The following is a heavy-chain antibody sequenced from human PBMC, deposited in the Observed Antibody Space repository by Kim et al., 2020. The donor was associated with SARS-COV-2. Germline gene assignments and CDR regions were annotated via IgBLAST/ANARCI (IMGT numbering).Heavy chain of an antibody. Sequence: GGSLRLSCAASGFTLSSYDMHWVRQAPGKGLEWVALISSDGSNKYSADSVKGRFTISRDNSKNTMYQQMNRLRAEDTALYYCASTPGYEYVWRSSHGIRSAGNYYYYYATDVWSQGTTVTVSS. V-gene: IGHV3-33*05. CDR2: ISSDGSNK. D-gene: IGHD3-16*01. J-gene: IGHJ6*02. CDR3: ASTPGYEYVWRSSHGIRSAGNYYYYYATDV. CDR1: GFTLSSYD.